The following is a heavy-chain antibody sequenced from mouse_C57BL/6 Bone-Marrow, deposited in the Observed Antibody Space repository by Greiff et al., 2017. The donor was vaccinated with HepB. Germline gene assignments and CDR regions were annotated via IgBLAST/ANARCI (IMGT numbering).Heavy chain of an antibody. Sequence: QVQLQQSGAELVRPGTSVKVSCKASGYAFTNYLIEWVQQRPGQGLEWIGVINPGSGGTNYNEKFKGKATLTADKSSSTAYMQLSSLTSEDSAVYFCARPPSNYVAIDYWGQGTSVTVSS. J-gene: IGHJ4*01. D-gene: IGHD2-5*01. CDR3: ARPPSNYVAIDY. V-gene: IGHV1-54*01. CDR1: GYAFTNYL. CDR2: INPGSGGT.